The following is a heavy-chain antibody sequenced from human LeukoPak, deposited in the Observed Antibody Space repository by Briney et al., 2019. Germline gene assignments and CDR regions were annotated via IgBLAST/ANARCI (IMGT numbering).Heavy chain of an antibody. Sequence: ASVKVSCKASGYTFTGYYMHWVRQAPGQGLEWMGWINPNSGGTNYAQKFQGRVTMTRDTSISTAYMELSRLRSDDTAVYYCARDVIQKGGITMVRGVILVLLDWGQGTLVTVSS. CDR3: ARDVIQKGGITMVRGVILVLLD. V-gene: IGHV1-2*02. CDR2: INPNSGGT. D-gene: IGHD3-10*01. J-gene: IGHJ4*02. CDR1: GYTFTGYY.